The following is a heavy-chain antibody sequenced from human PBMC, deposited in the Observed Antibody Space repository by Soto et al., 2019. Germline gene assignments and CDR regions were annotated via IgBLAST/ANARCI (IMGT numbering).Heavy chain of an antibody. CDR2: ISSSGGST. V-gene: IGHV3-23*01. J-gene: IGHJ3*01. CDR1: GFTFSNYA. CDR3: TNRKLAPRPWGPAFDV. Sequence: GGSLRLSXAASGFTFSNYAMSWVRQAPGKGLQWVSAISSSGGSTYYPDSVKGRFTISRDNSKNTLFLQMNSLRAEDTAVYYRTNRKLAPRPWGPAFDVWGQGTMVTVSS. D-gene: IGHD6-6*01.